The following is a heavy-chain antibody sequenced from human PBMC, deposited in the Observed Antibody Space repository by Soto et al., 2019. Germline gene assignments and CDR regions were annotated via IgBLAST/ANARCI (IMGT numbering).Heavy chain of an antibody. CDR3: ASLTVTYNWFDP. Sequence: SKTLSLTCTVSGGSVSSGSYYWSWIRQPPGKGLEWIGYIYYSGSTNYNPSLKSRVTISVDTSKNQFSLKLSSVTDADTAVYYCASLTVTYNWFDPWAQGTLVTVSS. CDR2: IYYSGST. V-gene: IGHV4-61*01. J-gene: IGHJ5*02. CDR1: GGSVSSGSYY.